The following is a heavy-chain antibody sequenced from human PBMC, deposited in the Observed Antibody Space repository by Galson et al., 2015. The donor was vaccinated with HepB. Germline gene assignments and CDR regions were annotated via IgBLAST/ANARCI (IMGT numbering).Heavy chain of an antibody. V-gene: IGHV3-23*01. CDR2: VTGSSGKT. J-gene: IGHJ4*02. D-gene: IGHD1-1*01. Sequence: LRLSCAASGFTLSTYGMNWVRQAPGKGLEWVSGVTGSSGKTYYADSVKGRFTISRDNSKNTLYLHMSSLRAEDTALYYCAKVPYHWNDDFFFDYWGQGTLVTVSS. CDR3: AKVPYHWNDDFFFDY. CDR1: GFTLSTYG.